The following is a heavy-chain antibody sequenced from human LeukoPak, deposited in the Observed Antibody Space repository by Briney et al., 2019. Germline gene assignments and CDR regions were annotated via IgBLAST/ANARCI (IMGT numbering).Heavy chain of an antibody. J-gene: IGHJ3*02. V-gene: IGHV3-53*05. Sequence: GGSLRLSCAASGLIVSNNYISWVRQAPGKGLEWVSVLYTGSSTYYADSVKGRFTVSRDNSKNSLYLQMNSLRAEDTALHYCAKDKSDTPDAFDIWGQGTMVTVSS. CDR2: LYTGSST. CDR1: GLIVSNNY. D-gene: IGHD5-18*01. CDR3: AKDKSDTPDAFDI.